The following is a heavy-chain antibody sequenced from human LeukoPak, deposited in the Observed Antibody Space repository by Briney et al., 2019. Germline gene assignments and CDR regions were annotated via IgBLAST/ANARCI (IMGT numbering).Heavy chain of an antibody. CDR2: IYTSGST. D-gene: IGHD5-18*01. J-gene: IGHJ4*02. CDR1: GGSISIYY. CDR3: ARSGYSYGPFDS. V-gene: IGHV4-4*07. Sequence: SETLSLTCTVCGGSISIYYWSWIRQPAGKGLEWIGRIYTSGSTNYNPSLKSRVTMSVDTSKNQFSLKLSSATAADTAVYYCARSGYSYGPFDSWGQGTLVTVSS.